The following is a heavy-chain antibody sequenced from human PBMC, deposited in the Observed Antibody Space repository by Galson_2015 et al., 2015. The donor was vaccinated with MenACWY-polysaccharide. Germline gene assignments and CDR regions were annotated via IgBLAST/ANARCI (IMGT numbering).Heavy chain of an antibody. Sequence: SLRLSCAASGFTFSSYWMSWVRQAPGKGLEWVANIKQDGSEKYYVDSVKGRFTFSRDNAKNSLYLQMNSLRAEDTAVYYCARPSEIVVVIAYDYWGQGTLVTVSS. V-gene: IGHV3-7*01. CDR3: ARPSEIVVVIAYDY. CDR2: IKQDGSEK. D-gene: IGHD3-22*01. CDR1: GFTFSSYW. J-gene: IGHJ4*02.